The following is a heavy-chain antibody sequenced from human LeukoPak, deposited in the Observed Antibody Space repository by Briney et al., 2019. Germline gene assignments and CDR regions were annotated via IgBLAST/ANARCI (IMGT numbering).Heavy chain of an antibody. CDR3: TRVGDSGSPKDY. V-gene: IGHV3-23*01. J-gene: IGHJ4*02. CDR2: ISGSGGST. CDR1: GFPFSSYG. D-gene: IGHD1-26*01. Sequence: GGTLRLSCAASGFPFSSYGMSWVRQAPGKGLEWVSAISGSGGSTYYADSVKGRFTISRDNSKNTLYLQMNSLKTEDTAVYYCTRVGDSGSPKDYWGQGTLVTVSS.